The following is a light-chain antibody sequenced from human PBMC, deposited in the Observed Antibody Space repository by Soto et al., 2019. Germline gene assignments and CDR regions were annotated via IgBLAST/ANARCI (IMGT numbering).Light chain of an antibody. J-gene: IGKJ5*01. CDR1: QDISSS. CDR3: QQYHNLPIT. Sequence: DIQMTQSPSSLSASVGDRVTITCQASQDISSSLNWYQQKPGKDPKLLIYDASNLETGVPSRFSGSGSGTDFTFTISSLQPEDIGTYYCQQYHNLPITFGQGTRLEIK. CDR2: DAS. V-gene: IGKV1-33*01.